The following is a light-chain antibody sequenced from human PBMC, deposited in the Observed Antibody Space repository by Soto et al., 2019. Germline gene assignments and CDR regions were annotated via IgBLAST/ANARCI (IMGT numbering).Light chain of an antibody. Sequence: SVRNQPPPAFGTPGPRVTISFFGKGYPIGTNTSNAYRTLPGTAPKCLFYGNNQRPSGVPDRFSDSKSGTSASLAISGLQSEDETEYYCAAWDGSLNNVLFRGVTKLTVL. V-gene: IGLV1-44*01. J-gene: IGLJ2*01. CDR2: GNN. CDR1: GYPIGTNT. CDR3: AAWDGSLNNVL.